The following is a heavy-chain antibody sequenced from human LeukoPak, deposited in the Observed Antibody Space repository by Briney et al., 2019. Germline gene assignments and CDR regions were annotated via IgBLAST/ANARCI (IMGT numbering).Heavy chain of an antibody. V-gene: IGHV4-59*01. CDR2: NYDNGST. CDR1: GGSISSYY. CDR3: ARQSISGSSLSYFDY. D-gene: IGHD3-22*01. Sequence: AATLSLTCTVSGGSISSYYWSWIRQPPGKGLEWIGNNYDNGSTNYNPSLKSRLTISVDTSKNQCSLKLSSVTAADTAVYYCARQSISGSSLSYFDYWGQGTLVNVSS. J-gene: IGHJ4*02.